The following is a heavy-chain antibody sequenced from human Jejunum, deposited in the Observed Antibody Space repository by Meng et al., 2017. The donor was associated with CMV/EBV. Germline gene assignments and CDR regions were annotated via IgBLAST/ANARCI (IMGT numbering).Heavy chain of an antibody. V-gene: IGHV3-15*01. CDR3: TKGGPLGSYFDY. D-gene: IGHD1-26*01. J-gene: IGHJ4*02. Sequence: GFTFRNAWMTGVRQAPGKGLEWVGRIRSKGVGGTIDYAAPVEGRFTISRDDSKNTLYLQMNSLKTEDTAVYYCTKGGPLGSYFDYWGQGALVTVSS. CDR1: GFTFRNAW. CDR2: IRSKGVGGTI.